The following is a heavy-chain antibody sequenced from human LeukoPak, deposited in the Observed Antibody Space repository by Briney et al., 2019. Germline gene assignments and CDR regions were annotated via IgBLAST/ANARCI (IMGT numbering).Heavy chain of an antibody. J-gene: IGHJ4*02. Sequence: GGSLRLSCAASGFTFRYYAMTWVRQAPGKGLEWVSTISGSAHNTYYADSVKGRFTISRDNSKNTLYLQMNSLRAEDTAVYYCAKETSDYDSSGPLDYWGQGTLVTVSS. CDR3: AKETSDYDSSGPLDY. CDR1: GFTFRYYA. D-gene: IGHD3-22*01. CDR2: ISGSAHNT. V-gene: IGHV3-23*01.